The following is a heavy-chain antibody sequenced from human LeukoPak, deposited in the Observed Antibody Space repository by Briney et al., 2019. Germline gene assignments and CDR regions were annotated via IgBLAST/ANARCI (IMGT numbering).Heavy chain of an antibody. CDR2: ISSSSSTI. CDR3: ATRLCSIAACRASSYKCMDV. J-gene: IGHJ6*04. CDR1: GFTFSSYS. Sequence: PGGSLRLSCAASGFTFSSYSMNWVRQAPGKGLEWVSYISSSSSTIYYADPVKGRFTISRDNAKNSVHLQMNSLRAEDTAVYYCATRLCSIAACRASSYKCMDVWGKGTTVTVSS. D-gene: IGHD2-2*01. V-gene: IGHV3-48*04.